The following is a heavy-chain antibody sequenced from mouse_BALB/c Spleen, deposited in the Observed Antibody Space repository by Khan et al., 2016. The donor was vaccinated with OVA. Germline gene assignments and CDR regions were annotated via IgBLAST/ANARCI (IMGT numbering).Heavy chain of an antibody. V-gene: IGHV5-9*02. CDR3: VRHGGFDRYYVMEN. J-gene: IGHJ4*01. Sequence: EVELMESGGGLVKPGGSLKLSCAASGFAFSSYDMSWVRQTPEKRLEWVATISSPGSYTKYSASVKGRFIISRDKARNTLYLQLSSLRSEDTAVFYSVRHGGFDRYYVMENWGQGTSVTVSS. CDR1: GFAFSSYD. CDR2: ISSPGSYT.